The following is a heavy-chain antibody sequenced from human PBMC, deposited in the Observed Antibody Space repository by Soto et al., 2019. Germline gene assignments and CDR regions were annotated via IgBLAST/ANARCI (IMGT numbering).Heavy chain of an antibody. CDR2: ISGSGGST. CDR3: AKVRVGCSSTSCYGFDY. J-gene: IGHJ4*02. D-gene: IGHD2-2*01. CDR1: GFTFSSYA. Sequence: EVQLLESGGGLVQPGVSLRLSCAASGFTFSSYAMSWVRQAPGKGLEWVSAISGSGGSTYYADSVKGRFTISRDNSKNTLYLQMNSLRAEDTAVYYCAKVRVGCSSTSCYGFDYWGQGTLVTVSS. V-gene: IGHV3-23*01.